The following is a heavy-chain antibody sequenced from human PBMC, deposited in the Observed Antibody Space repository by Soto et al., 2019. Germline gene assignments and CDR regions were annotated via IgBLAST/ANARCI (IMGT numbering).Heavy chain of an antibody. V-gene: IGHV3-48*02. J-gene: IGHJ4*02. D-gene: IGHD6-19*01. CDR3: VREISVAGGHFDY. CDR1: GFTVSSNY. Sequence: PGGSLRLSCAASGFTVSSNYMSWVRQAPGKGLEWVSSISSSSSTIYYADSVRGRFTISRDNAKNSLYLQMNSLRDEDTAVYYCVREISVAGGHFDYWGQGTLVTVSS. CDR2: ISSSSSTI.